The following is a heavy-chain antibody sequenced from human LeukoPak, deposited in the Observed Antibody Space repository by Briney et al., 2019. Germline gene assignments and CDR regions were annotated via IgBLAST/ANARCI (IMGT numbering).Heavy chain of an antibody. J-gene: IGHJ4*02. CDR2: IIPIFGTA. Sequence: SVKVSCKASGGTFSSYAISWVRQAPGQGHEWMGGIIPIFGTANYAQKFQGRVTITADESTSTAYMELSSLRSENTAVYYCARGRGFCSSPAPPPPGPPITSGGRGTRVTV. CDR3: ARGRGFCSSPAPPPPGPPITS. CDR1: GGTFSSYA. D-gene: IGHD2-2*01. V-gene: IGHV1-69*01.